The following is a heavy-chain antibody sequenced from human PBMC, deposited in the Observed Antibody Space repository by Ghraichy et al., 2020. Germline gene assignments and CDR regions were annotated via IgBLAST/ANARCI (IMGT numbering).Heavy chain of an antibody. CDR1: GFTFSSYG. J-gene: IGHJ4*02. CDR3: ARGSSGWYKN. D-gene: IGHD6-19*01. CDR2: IWYDGSNK. V-gene: IGHV3-33*01. Sequence: GESLNISCAASGFTFSSYGMHWVRQAPGKGLEWVAVIWYDGSNKYYADSVKGRFTISRDNSKNTLYLQMNSLRAEDTAVYYCARGSSGWYKNWGQGTLVTVSS.